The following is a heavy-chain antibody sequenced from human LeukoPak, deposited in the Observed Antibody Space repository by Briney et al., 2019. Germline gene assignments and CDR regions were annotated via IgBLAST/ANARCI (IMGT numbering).Heavy chain of an antibody. V-gene: IGHV4-59*01. CDR1: GGSMRSYY. D-gene: IGHD6-19*01. J-gene: IGHJ5*02. CDR3: AGIAVAGTNWFDP. Sequence: PSETLSLTCTVSGGSMRSYYWSWIRQPPGKGLEWIGYIYYSGSTNYNPSLKSRVTISVDTSKNQFSLKLSSVTAADTAVYYCAGIAVAGTNWFDPWGQGTLVTVSS. CDR2: IYYSGST.